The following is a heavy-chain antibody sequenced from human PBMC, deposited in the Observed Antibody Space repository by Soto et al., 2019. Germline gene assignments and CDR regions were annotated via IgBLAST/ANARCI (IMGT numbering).Heavy chain of an antibody. Sequence: GESLKISCQGSGFSLTSSWIGWVRQMPGKGLEWMGLIYPGDSDTRYSPSFQGQVTISADKSISTAYLQWSSLKASDTAIYYCARSHGMDVWGQGTTVTSP. CDR1: GFSLTSSW. V-gene: IGHV5-51*01. CDR3: ARSHGMDV. CDR2: IYPGDSDT. J-gene: IGHJ6*02.